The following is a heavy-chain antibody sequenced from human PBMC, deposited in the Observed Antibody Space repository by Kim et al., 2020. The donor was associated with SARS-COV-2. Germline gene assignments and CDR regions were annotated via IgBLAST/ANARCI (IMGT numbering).Heavy chain of an antibody. V-gene: IGHV4-34*01. D-gene: IGHD6-13*01. CDR3: ARIHSSSWWNYYYGMDV. Sequence: LKSRVTISVDTSKNQFSLKLSSVTAADTAVYYCARIHSSSWWNYYYGMDVWGQGTTVTVSS. J-gene: IGHJ6*02.